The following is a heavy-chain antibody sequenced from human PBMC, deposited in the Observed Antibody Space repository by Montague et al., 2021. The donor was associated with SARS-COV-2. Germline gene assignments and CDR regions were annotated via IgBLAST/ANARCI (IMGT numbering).Heavy chain of an antibody. CDR3: ARDIAVAGLFDY. Sequence: TLSLTCTASGGSISSGSYYWSWIRQPAGKGLEWIGRISISGSTNYNPSLKSRVTMSVDTSKNQFSLKLSSVTAADTAVYYCARDIAVAGLFDYWGQGTLVTVSS. D-gene: IGHD6-19*01. CDR1: GGSISSGSYY. CDR2: ISISGST. J-gene: IGHJ4*02. V-gene: IGHV4-61*02.